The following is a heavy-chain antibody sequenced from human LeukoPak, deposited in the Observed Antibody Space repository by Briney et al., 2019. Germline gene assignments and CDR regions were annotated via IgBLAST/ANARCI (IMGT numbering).Heavy chain of an antibody. J-gene: IGHJ4*02. D-gene: IGHD3-16*02. CDR2: INWNGGST. V-gene: IGHV3-20*04. CDR1: GFTFSNHA. Sequence: GRSLRLSCAASGFTFSNHAMHWVRQAPGKGLEWVSGINWNGGSTGYADSVKGRFTISRDNAKNSLYLQMNSLRAEDTALYYCARDPYDYVWGSYRSIYFDYWGQGTLVTVSS. CDR3: ARDPYDYVWGSYRSIYFDY.